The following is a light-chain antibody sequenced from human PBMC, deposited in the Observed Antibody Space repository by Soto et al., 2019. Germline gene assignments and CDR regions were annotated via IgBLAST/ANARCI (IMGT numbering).Light chain of an antibody. CDR2: DVS. Sequence: SALTQPASVSGSPGQSITISCTGTSSDVGGYNYVSWYQQHPGKAPKLMIYDVSNRPSGVSNRFSGSKSGNTASLTISGLQAEDEADYYCSSYTSSSTSGKVFGGGTKLTVL. V-gene: IGLV2-14*01. CDR3: SSYTSSSTSGKV. CDR1: SSDVGGYNY. J-gene: IGLJ2*01.